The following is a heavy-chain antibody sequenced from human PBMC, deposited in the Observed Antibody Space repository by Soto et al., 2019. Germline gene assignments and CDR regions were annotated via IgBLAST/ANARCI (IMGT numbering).Heavy chain of an antibody. J-gene: IGHJ2*01. CDR2: LYANENT. CDR1: TASVNSYY. V-gene: IGHV4-4*07. Sequence: SETLSLTCTVSTASVNSYYWSWIRRPAGKGLEWIGRLYANENTDYNPSLRSRVTISVDTKRQFSLKLSSVTAADTAVYYCARDHPNWHFDLWGRGTPVTVSS. CDR3: ARDHPNWHFDL.